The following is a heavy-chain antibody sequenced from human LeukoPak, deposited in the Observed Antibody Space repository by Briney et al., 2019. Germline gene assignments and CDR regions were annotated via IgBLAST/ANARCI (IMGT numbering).Heavy chain of an antibody. V-gene: IGHV4-39*01. CDR3: ARHKAGWYVPTYFDY. CDR1: GGSISSSSYY. Sequence: SETLSLTCTVSGGSISSSSYYWGWIRQPPGKGLEWIGSIYYSGSTYYNPSLKSRVTISVDTSKNQFSLKLSSVTAADTAVYYCARHKAGWYVPTYFDYWGQGTPVTVSS. J-gene: IGHJ4*02. CDR2: IYYSGST. D-gene: IGHD6-19*01.